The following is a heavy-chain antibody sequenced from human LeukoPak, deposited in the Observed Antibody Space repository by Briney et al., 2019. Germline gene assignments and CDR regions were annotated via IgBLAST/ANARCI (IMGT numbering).Heavy chain of an antibody. CDR1: GFTFSSYG. CDR3: ARGDYCSSTSCYRYSSSWWPPMDV. V-gene: IGHV3-30*02. D-gene: IGHD2-2*01. CDR2: IRYDGSDK. Sequence: GSLRLSCAASGFTFSSYGMHWVRQAPGKGLAWVAFIRYDGSDKYYADSVKGRFTTSRDNSKNTLYLQMNSLRAEDTAVYYCARGDYCSSTSCYRYSSSWWPPMDVWGQGTTVTVSS. J-gene: IGHJ6*02.